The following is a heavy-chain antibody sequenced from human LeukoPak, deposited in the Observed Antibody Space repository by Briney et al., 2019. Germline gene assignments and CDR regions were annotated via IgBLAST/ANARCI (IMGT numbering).Heavy chain of an antibody. Sequence: GGSLRLSCEASEFTFSSYWMHWVRQAPGKGLVWVSRINSDGRTTIYADSVKGRFTISRDNARNTLYLQMNSLRAEDTAVYYCAREGYYDSSGYSIRFSYWGQGTLVTVSS. CDR3: AREGYYDSSGYSIRFSY. J-gene: IGHJ4*02. V-gene: IGHV3-74*01. CDR2: INSDGRTT. CDR1: EFTFSSYW. D-gene: IGHD3-22*01.